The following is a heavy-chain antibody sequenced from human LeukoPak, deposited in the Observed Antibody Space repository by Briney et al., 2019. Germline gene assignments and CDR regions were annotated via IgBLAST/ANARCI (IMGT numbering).Heavy chain of an antibody. CDR2: IYYSGST. CDR3: ARQLRTGTSRPCDY. V-gene: IGHV4-39*01. CDR1: GGSITSSSHY. Sequence: KPSETLSLTCTVSGGSITSSSHYWGWIRRPPGKGLEWIGSIYYSGSTYYNPSLKSRLTISVDTSNNQFSLKLSSVTAADTAVYYCARQLRTGTSRPCDYWGQGTLVTVSS. D-gene: IGHD1-7*01. J-gene: IGHJ4*02.